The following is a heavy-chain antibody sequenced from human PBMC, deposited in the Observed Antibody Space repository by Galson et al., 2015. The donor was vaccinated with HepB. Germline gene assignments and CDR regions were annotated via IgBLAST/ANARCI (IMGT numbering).Heavy chain of an antibody. Sequence: VQPGGSLRLSCAASGFTFSNYAMSWVRQTPGKGLEWVSAISGSGDGGGSTNYADSVKGRFTISRDNSKNTLYLQMNSLRAEDTAIYYCAKEGGSWNYGFFDYWGQGTLVTVSS. CDR1: GFTFSNYA. V-gene: IGHV3-23*01. D-gene: IGHD1-7*01. CDR3: AKEGGSWNYGFFDY. CDR2: ISGSGDGGGST. J-gene: IGHJ4*02.